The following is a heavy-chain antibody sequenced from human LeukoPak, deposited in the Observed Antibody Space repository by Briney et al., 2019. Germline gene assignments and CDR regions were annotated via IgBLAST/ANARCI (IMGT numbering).Heavy chain of an antibody. Sequence: GGSLRLSCAASGFTFSSYAMSWVRQAPGKGLEWVSAISGSGGSTYYADSVKGRFTISRDNSKNTLYLQMNGLRAEDTAVYYCAKDNIVVVPAAIPFDYWGQGTLVTVSS. CDR3: AKDNIVVVPAAIPFDY. D-gene: IGHD2-2*01. V-gene: IGHV3-23*01. CDR2: ISGSGGST. CDR1: GFTFSSYA. J-gene: IGHJ4*02.